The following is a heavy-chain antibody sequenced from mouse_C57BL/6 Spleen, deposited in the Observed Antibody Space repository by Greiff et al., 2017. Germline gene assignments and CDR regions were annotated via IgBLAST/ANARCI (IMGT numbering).Heavy chain of an antibody. CDR2: INPSSGYT. Sequence: VQLQESGAELARPGASVKMSCKASGYTFTSYSMHWVKQRPGQGLEWIGYINPSSGYTKYNQKFKDKAPLTADKSSSTAYMRLSSLTAEDSAIYYCARVSDYVVMDYGGQGTTVTVSS. D-gene: IGHD2-4*01. CDR3: ARVSDYVVMDY. CDR1: GYTFTSYS. J-gene: IGHJ4*01. V-gene: IGHV1-4*01.